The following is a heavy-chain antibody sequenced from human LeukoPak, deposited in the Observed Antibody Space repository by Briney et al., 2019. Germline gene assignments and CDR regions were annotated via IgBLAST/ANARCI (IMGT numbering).Heavy chain of an antibody. CDR1: GFTFTNHW. V-gene: IGHV3-74*01. J-gene: IGHJ4*02. Sequence: GGSLRLSCAASGFTFTNHWMHWVRQAPGKGLVWVSRIRPDGRETNHADSVKGRFTISRDNAKNSLYLQMNSLRAEDTAVYYRFLGIRFDYWGQGTLVTVSS. CDR2: IRPDGRET. D-gene: IGHD2/OR15-2a*01. CDR3: FLGIRFDY.